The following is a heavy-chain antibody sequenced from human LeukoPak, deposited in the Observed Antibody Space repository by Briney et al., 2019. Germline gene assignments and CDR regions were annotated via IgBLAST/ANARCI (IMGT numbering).Heavy chain of an antibody. J-gene: IGHJ4*02. D-gene: IGHD3-22*01. CDR1: GYTFTGYY. CDR2: INPNSGGT. CDR3: ANIPYDSSGPSIDY. Sequence: GASVKVSCKASGYTFTGYYMHWVRQAHGQGLEWMGWINPNSGGTNYAQKFQGRVTMTRDTSISTAYMELSRLRSDDTAVYYCANIPYDSSGPSIDYWGQGTLVTVSS. V-gene: IGHV1-2*02.